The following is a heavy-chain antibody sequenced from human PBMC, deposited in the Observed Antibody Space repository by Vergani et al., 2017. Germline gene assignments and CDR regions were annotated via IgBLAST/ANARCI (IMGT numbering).Heavy chain of an antibody. CDR2: VYYTGST. D-gene: IGHD2/OR15-2a*01. V-gene: IGHV4-59*01. J-gene: IGHJ5*02. CDR3: ARDRDLYCRSTTACQNWFDA. Sequence: QVQLQESGPGLVKPSETLSLTCTVSGAAIKDFYWSWFRQPPWKGLEWIGYVYYTGSTTYNPSLKSRVTISVDTSNNPFALRMTSLTAADTAIYYCARDRDLYCRSTTACQNWFDAWGQGSLDSVSS. CDR1: GAAIKDFY.